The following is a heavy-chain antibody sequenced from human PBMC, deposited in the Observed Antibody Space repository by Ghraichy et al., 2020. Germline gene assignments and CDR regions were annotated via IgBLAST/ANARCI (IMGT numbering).Heavy chain of an antibody. CDR3: ARLGATTADY. Sequence: ETLSLTCTVSGGSISSSSYYWGWIRQPPGKGLEWIGSIYYSGSTYYNPSLKSRVTISVDTSKNQFSLKLSSVTAADTAVYYCARLGATTADYWGQGTLVTVSS. CDR1: GGSISSSSYY. CDR2: IYYSGST. V-gene: IGHV4-39*01. D-gene: IGHD4-17*01. J-gene: IGHJ4*02.